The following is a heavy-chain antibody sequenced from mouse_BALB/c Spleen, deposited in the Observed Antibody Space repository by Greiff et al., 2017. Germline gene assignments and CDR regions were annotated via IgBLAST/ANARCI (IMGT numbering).Heavy chain of an antibody. CDR2: IDPENGDT. Sequence: VQLQQSGAELVRSGASVKLSCTASGFNIKDYYMHWVKQRPEQGLEWIGWIDPENGDTEYAPKFQGKATMTADTSSNTAYLQLSSLTSEDTAVYYCNAGDGNLDYWGQGTTLTVSS. D-gene: IGHD3-3*01. V-gene: IGHV14-4*02. CDR3: NAGDGNLDY. J-gene: IGHJ2*01. CDR1: GFNIKDYY.